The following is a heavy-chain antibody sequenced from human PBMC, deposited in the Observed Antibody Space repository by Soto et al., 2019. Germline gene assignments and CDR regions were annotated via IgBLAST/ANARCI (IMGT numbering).Heavy chain of an antibody. D-gene: IGHD4-17*01. J-gene: IGHJ6*02. CDR3: ARDNIRWPSDYGDSPYYYYYGMDV. CDR2: ISSSSSYI. CDR1: GFTFSSYS. V-gene: IGHV3-21*01. Sequence: GGSLRLSCAASGFTFSSYSMNWVRQAPGKGLEWVSSISSSSSYIYYADSVKGRFTISRDNAKNSLYLQMNSLRAEDTAVYYCARDNIRWPSDYGDSPYYYYYGMDVWGQGTTVTVSS.